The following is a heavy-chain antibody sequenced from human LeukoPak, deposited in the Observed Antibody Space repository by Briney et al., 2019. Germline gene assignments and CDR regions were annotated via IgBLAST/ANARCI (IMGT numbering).Heavy chain of an antibody. D-gene: IGHD1-26*01. J-gene: IGHJ4*02. CDR3: ARVLPVSGSLPDYSDY. Sequence: SETLSLTCAVYGGSFSGYYWSWIRQPPGKGLEWIGEINHSGSTNYNPSLKSRVTISVDTSKNQFSLKLSSVTAADTAVYYCARVLPVSGSLPDYSDYWGQGTLVTVSS. V-gene: IGHV4-34*01. CDR1: GGSFSGYY. CDR2: INHSGST.